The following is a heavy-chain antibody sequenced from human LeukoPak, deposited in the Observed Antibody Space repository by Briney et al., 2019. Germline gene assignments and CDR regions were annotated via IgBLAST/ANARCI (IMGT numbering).Heavy chain of an antibody. V-gene: IGHV1-18*01. D-gene: IGHD2-2*01. Sequence: ASVKVSCKASGYTFTRYAISWVRQAPGQGLEWLGWISAYNGDTDYAQNLQGRVTMTTDTSTSTAYMELRSLTSDDTAVYYCARDTYCSSTSCLRAANFDYWGQGTLVTVSS. CDR3: ARDTYCSSTSCLRAANFDY. CDR1: GYTFTRYA. J-gene: IGHJ4*02. CDR2: ISAYNGDT.